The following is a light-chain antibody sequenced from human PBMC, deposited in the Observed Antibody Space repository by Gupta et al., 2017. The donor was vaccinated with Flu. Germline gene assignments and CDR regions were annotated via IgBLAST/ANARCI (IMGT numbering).Light chain of an antibody. CDR3: SSYAGGNLVV. J-gene: IGLJ2*01. V-gene: IGLV2-8*01. CDR1: RSDVGHYNY. CDR2: EVK. Sequence: SATIPCSRARSDVGHYNYDTWDQHHPSKAAKHIIYEVKKGPSGVPDRFSGSKSGNTAALTVSRRQEEEETTYYCSSYAGGNLVVFGGGTKLTVL.